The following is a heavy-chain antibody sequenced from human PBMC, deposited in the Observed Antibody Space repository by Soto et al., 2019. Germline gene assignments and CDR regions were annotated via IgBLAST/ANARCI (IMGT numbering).Heavy chain of an antibody. Sequence: ASVKVSCKASGYTFTSYGISWVRQAPGQGLEWMGWISGYNGKTNYAQKVQDRVTITTDTSTSTVYMELRSLRSEDTAVYYCASNYDTLTGYPYYFDYWGQGTLVTVSS. CDR2: ISGYNGKT. V-gene: IGHV1-18*01. CDR1: GYTFTSYG. J-gene: IGHJ4*02. D-gene: IGHD3-9*01. CDR3: ASNYDTLTGYPYYFDY.